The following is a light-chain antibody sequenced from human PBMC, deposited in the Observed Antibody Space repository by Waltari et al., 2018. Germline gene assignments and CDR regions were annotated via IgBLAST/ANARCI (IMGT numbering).Light chain of an antibody. CDR3: QQHGTLPAT. V-gene: IGKV3-20*01. J-gene: IGKJ1*01. CDR2: RAS. CDR1: QSVGSSS. Sequence: IVLTQSPGTASLSPGDRVTLSCRASQSVGSSSLAWYQQKPGQAPRLVIYRASRRAPGIPDRFSGSGSGTEFSLTISRMEPEEFAVYYCQQHGTLPATFGQGTKVEIK.